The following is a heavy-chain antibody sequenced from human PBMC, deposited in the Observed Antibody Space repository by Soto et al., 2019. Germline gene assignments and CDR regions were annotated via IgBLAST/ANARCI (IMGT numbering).Heavy chain of an antibody. D-gene: IGHD3-22*01. CDR1: GFTFSSYG. CDR2: IASDGSRT. J-gene: IGHJ4*02. V-gene: IGHV3-64*02. CDR3: ARVFHDRSGYYYDY. Sequence: GGSLRLSCAASGFTFSSYGMHWVRQAPGKGLEYVSAIASDGSRTYYADSVKGRFTITRDNSKNTLYLQMGSLRAEDMAVYYCARVFHDRSGYYYDYWGQGTLVTVSS.